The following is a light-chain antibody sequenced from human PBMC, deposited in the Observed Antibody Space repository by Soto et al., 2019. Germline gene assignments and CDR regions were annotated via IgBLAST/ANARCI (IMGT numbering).Light chain of an antibody. CDR1: RSNIGDNT. CDR2: YNN. J-gene: IGLJ1*01. V-gene: IGLV1-44*01. Sequence: QSVLTQPPSASGTPGRGVTLSCSGSRSNIGDNTVLWYQHLSGTAPKLLMYYNNQRPAGVPDRFSGSKSGTSASLAISGLQSDDEADYYCAAWDDSLKGYVFETGTKVTVL. CDR3: AAWDDSLKGYV.